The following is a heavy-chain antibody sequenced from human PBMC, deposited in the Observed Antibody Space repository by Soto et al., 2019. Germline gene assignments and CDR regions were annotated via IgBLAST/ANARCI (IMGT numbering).Heavy chain of an antibody. CDR3: ARGLESDIVVVVADVYYYYYMDV. D-gene: IGHD2-15*01. V-gene: IGHV1-8*01. CDR2: MNPNSGNT. Sequence: ASVKVSCKASGYTFTSYDINWVRQATGQGLEWMGWMNPNSGNTGYAQKFQGRVTMTRNTSISTAYMELSSLRSEDTAVYYCARGLESDIVVVVADVYYYYYMDVWGKGTTVTVSS. J-gene: IGHJ6*03. CDR1: GYTFTSYD.